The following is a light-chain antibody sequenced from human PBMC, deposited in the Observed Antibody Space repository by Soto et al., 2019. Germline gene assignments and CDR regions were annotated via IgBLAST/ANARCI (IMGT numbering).Light chain of an antibody. J-gene: IGKJ2*01. CDR2: QIS. CDR3: MQHTQFPHT. CDR1: QSLVHSDGNTY. Sequence: ETVMTQTPLSSPVTLGQPASISCRSIQSLVHSDGNTYLTWLQQRPGQPPRLLIYQISYRFSGVPDRFSGSGAGTDFTLEISRVEAEDVGVYYCMQHTQFPHTFGQGTKLEIK. V-gene: IGKV2-24*01.